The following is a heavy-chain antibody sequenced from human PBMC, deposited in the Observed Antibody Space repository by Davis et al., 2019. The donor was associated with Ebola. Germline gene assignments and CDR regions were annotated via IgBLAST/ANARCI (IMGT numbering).Heavy chain of an antibody. V-gene: IGHV1-18*04. CDR3: ARDITMVQGPSLFDY. Sequence: ASVKVSCKASGYTFTSYYVHWVRQAPGQGLEWMGWISAYNGNTNYAQKLQGRVTMTTDTSTSTAYMELRSLRSDDTAVYYCARDITMVQGPSLFDYWGQGTLVTVSS. CDR1: GYTFTSYY. J-gene: IGHJ4*02. CDR2: ISAYNGNT. D-gene: IGHD3-10*01.